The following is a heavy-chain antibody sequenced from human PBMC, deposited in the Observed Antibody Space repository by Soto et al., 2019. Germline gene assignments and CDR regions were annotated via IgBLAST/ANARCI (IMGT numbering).Heavy chain of an antibody. CDR1: GFTFSNYW. V-gene: IGHV3-74*02. CDR3: ARGDCVGGTCYSLAGSFYYYMDV. CDR2: INSDGSVS. J-gene: IGHJ6*03. D-gene: IGHD2-15*01. Sequence: EVQLVESGGGLVQPGGSLRLSCAASGFTFSNYWMYWVRQAPGKGLEWVSRINSDGSVSSHADSVKGRVTISRDNVKNTLYLHMDCLRAEDTAVYYCARGDCVGGTCYSLAGSFYYYMDVWGKGTTVTVFS.